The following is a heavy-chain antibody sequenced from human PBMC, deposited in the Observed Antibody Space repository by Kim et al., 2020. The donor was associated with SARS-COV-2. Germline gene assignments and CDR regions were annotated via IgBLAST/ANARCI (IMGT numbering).Heavy chain of an antibody. CDR3: ARVGSRSSSGRTYYYYGMDV. V-gene: IGHV1-18*01. J-gene: IGHJ6*02. CDR2: ISAYNGNT. CDR1: GYTFTSYG. D-gene: IGHD6-6*01. Sequence: ASVKVSCKASGYTFTSYGISWVRQAPGQGLEWMGWISAYNGNTNYAQKLQGRVTMTTDTSTSTAYMELRSLRSDDTAVYYCARVGSRSSSGRTYYYYGMDVWGQGTTVTVSS.